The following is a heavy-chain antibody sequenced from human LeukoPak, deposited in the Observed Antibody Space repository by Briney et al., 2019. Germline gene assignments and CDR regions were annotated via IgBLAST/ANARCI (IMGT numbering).Heavy chain of an antibody. CDR2: ISGSGGST. D-gene: IGHD3-22*01. Sequence: GGSLRLSCAVSGFTFSSYSLSWVRQAPGKGLEWVSGISGSGGSTHYADSVKGRFTISRDNSKSTLYLQMNSLRAEETFLYCCAKENYDTSGYYYIPYYFDYWGQGTLVTVSS. CDR1: GFTFSSYS. J-gene: IGHJ4*02. V-gene: IGHV3-23*01. CDR3: AKENYDTSGYYYIPYYFDY.